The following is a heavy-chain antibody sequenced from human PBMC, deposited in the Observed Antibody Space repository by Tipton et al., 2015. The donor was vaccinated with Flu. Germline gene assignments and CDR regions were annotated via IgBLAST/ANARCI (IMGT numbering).Heavy chain of an antibody. J-gene: IGHJ6*02. V-gene: IGHV4-59*01. CDR2: ISYTGRP. CDR1: DGSITGYY. D-gene: IGHD2-21*01. CDR3: ARGVIRGDHSYGFDV. Sequence: TLSLTCTVSDGSITGYYWSWIRRPPGKGLEYIGFISYTGRPNYNPSLKSRLAISLDASNHQFSLRLRSVSAADSAVYYCARGVIRGDHSYGFDVWGQRTTVTVSS.